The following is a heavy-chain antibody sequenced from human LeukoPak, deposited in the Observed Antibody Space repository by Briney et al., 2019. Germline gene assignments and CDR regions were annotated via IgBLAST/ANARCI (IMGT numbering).Heavy chain of an antibody. D-gene: IGHD3-10*02. V-gene: IGHV3-48*03. CDR3: AELGITMIGGV. Sequence: GGSLRLSCAASGFTFSSYEMKWVRQAPGKGREGVSYISSSGSTIYYADSVKGRFTISRDNAKNSLYLQMNSLRAEDTAVYYFAELGITMIGGVWGKGTTVTISS. CDR2: ISSSGSTI. J-gene: IGHJ6*04. CDR1: GFTFSSYE.